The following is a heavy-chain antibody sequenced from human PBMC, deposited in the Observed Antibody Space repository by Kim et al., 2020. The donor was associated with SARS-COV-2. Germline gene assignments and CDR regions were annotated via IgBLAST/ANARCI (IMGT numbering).Heavy chain of an antibody. CDR3: ARGGCSNYFLGFDP. D-gene: IGHD4-4*01. CDR1: GGTFSSYA. J-gene: IGHJ5*02. CDR2: IIPIFGTA. Sequence: SVKVSCKASGGTFSSYAISWVRQAPGQGLEWMGGIIPIFGTANYAQKFQGRVTITADESTSTAYMELSSLRSEDTAVYYCARGGCSNYFLGFDPWGQGTLVTVSS. V-gene: IGHV1-69*13.